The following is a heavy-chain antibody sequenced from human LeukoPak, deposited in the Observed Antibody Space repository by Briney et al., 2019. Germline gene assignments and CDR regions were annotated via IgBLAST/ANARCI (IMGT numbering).Heavy chain of an antibody. CDR1: GFTFSSYS. Sequence: AGGSLRLSCAASGFTFSSYSMNWVRQAPGKGLEWVSSISSSSSYIYYADSVKGRFTISRDNAKNSLYLQMNSLRAEDTAVYYCARDKVLRYYYGSGSPRYYYTDVWGKGTTATISS. CDR3: ARDKVLRYYYGSGSPRYYYTDV. CDR2: ISSSSSYI. J-gene: IGHJ6*03. D-gene: IGHD3-10*01. V-gene: IGHV3-21*01.